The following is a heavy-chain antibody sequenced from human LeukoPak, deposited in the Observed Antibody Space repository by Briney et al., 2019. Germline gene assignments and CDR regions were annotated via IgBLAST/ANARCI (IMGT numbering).Heavy chain of an antibody. J-gene: IGHJ4*02. CDR3: ARSILRYYFDSSGYYPYYFDY. D-gene: IGHD3-22*01. CDR1: GGSFSGYY. V-gene: IGHV4-34*01. CDR2: INHSGST. Sequence: XETLSLTCAVYGGSFSGYYWSWIRQPPGKGLEWIGEINHSGSTNYNPSLKSRVTISVDTSKNQFSLKLSSVTAADTAVYYCARSILRYYFDSSGYYPYYFDYWGQGMLVTVSS.